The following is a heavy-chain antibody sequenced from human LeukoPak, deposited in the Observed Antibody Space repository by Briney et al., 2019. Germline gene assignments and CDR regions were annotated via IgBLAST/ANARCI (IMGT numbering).Heavy chain of an antibody. CDR3: AGYFCSGGSCYRYLDY. CDR2: ISGSGGGT. V-gene: IGHV3-23*01. D-gene: IGHD2-15*01. J-gene: IGHJ4*02. CDR1: GFTFSSYA. Sequence: PGGSLRLSCAASGFTFSSYAMSWVRQPPGKGLEWVSTISGSGGGTYYADSVKGRFTISRDNSKNTLYLQMNSLRPEDTAVYYCAGYFCSGGSCYRYLDYWGQGTLVTVSS.